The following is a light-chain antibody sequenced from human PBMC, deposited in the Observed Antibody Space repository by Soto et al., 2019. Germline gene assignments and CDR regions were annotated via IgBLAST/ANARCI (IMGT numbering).Light chain of an antibody. V-gene: IGLV2-14*01. CDR1: SSDVGGYNY. CDR2: EVS. J-gene: IGLJ2*01. CDR3: SSYTSSSTLV. Sequence: QSALTQPPSVSGSPGQSITISCTGTSSDVGGYNYVSWYQQHPGKAPKLMIYEVSKRPSGVSNRFFGSKSGNTASLTISGLQAEDEADYYCSSYTSSSTLVFGGGTKVTVL.